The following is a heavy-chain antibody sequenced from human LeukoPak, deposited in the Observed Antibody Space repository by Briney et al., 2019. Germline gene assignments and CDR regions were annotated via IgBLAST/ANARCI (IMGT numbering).Heavy chain of an antibody. J-gene: IGHJ4*02. CDR2: MNPNSGYA. CDR3: ARGYHSSGYLSG. CDR1: GYTFTNYD. D-gene: IGHD3-22*01. V-gene: IGHV1-8*03. Sequence: ASVKVSCKASGYTFTNYDINWVRQATGQGLEWMGWMNPNSGYAGYAQKFQGRVTITRNTSISTAYMELSSLGSEDTAVYYCARGYHSSGYLSGWGQGTLVTVSS.